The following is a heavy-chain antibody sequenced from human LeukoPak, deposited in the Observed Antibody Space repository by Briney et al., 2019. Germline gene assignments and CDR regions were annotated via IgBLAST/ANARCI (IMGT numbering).Heavy chain of an antibody. CDR2: INPNSGGT. D-gene: IGHD2-2*01. CDR3: AREVRCSSTSCYYYYGMDV. V-gene: IGHV1-2*02. Sequence: ASVTVSCKASGYTFTGYYMHWVRQAPGQGLEWMGWINPNSGGTNYAQKFQGRVTMTRDTSISTAYMELSRLRSDDTAVYYCAREVRCSSTSCYYYYGMDVWGQGTTVTVSS. CDR1: GYTFTGYY. J-gene: IGHJ6*02.